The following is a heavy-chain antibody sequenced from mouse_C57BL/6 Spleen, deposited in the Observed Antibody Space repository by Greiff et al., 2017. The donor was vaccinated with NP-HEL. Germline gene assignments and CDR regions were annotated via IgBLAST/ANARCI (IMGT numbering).Heavy chain of an antibody. J-gene: IGHJ1*03. Sequence: VQLQQSGAELMKPGASVKLSCKSTGYTFTGYWIAWVKQSPGHGLEWIGEIFTGSGSTYYHEKFKGKATFTADTSSNTAYMQLSSLTTEDSAIYYCARYPNWYFDVWGTGTTVTVSS. CDR2: IFTGSGST. CDR1: GYTFTGYW. V-gene: IGHV1-9*01. CDR3: ARYPNWYFDV.